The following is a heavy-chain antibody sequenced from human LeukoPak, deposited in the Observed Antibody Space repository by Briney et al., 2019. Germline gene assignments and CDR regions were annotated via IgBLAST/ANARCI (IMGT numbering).Heavy chain of an antibody. CDR2: INPSGGST. V-gene: IGHV1-46*01. CDR1: GYTFTSYY. D-gene: IGHD3-22*01. Sequence: GASVTVSCKASGYTFTSYYMHWVRQAPGQGLEWMGIINPSGGSTNYAQKFQGRVTITRDTSTSTVYMELSSLRSEDTAVYYCAKDLADYYDSSGYSPFDYWGQGTLVTVSS. CDR3: AKDLADYYDSSGYSPFDY. J-gene: IGHJ4*02.